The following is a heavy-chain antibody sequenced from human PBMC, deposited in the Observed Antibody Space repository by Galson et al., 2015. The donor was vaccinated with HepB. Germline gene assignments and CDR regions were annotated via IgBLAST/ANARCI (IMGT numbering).Heavy chain of an antibody. CDR3: ARDRSARYYDYVWGSYLFDY. D-gene: IGHD3-16*02. CDR1: GFTFSSYA. J-gene: IGHJ4*02. V-gene: IGHV3-30-3*01. CDR2: ISYDGSNK. Sequence: SLRLSCAASGFTFSSYAMHWVRQAPGKGLEWVAVISYDGSNKYYADSVKGRFTISRDNSKNTLYLQMNSLRAEDTAVYYCARDRSARYYDYVWGSYLFDYWGQGTLVTVSS.